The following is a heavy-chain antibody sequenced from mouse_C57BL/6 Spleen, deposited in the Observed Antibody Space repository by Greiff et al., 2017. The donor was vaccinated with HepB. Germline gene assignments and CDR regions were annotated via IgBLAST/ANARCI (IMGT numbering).Heavy chain of an antibody. Sequence: QVQLQQPGAELVMPGASVKLSCKASGYTFTSYWMHWVKQRPGQGLEWIGEIDPSDSYTNYNQKFKGKFTLTVDKSSSTAYMQLSSLTSEDSAVYYCARRSYYGSSYDYWGQGTTLTVSS. J-gene: IGHJ2*01. D-gene: IGHD1-1*01. CDR1: GYTFTSYW. CDR3: ARRSYYGSSYDY. CDR2: IDPSDSYT. V-gene: IGHV1-69*01.